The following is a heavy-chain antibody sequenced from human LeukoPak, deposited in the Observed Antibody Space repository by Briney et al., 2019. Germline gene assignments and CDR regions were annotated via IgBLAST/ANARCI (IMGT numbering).Heavy chain of an antibody. CDR3: ARGRHDSSGSTKGGDY. V-gene: IGHV1-8*01. D-gene: IGHD3-22*01. CDR2: MNPNSGNT. CDR1: GYTFTSYD. J-gene: IGHJ4*02. Sequence: ASVNVSCKASGYTFTSYDINWVRQATGQGLEWMGWMNPNSGNTGYAQNFQGRVTMTRNTATRTAYMELSSLRAEDTAVYYCARGRHDSSGSTKGGDYWGQGTLVTVSS.